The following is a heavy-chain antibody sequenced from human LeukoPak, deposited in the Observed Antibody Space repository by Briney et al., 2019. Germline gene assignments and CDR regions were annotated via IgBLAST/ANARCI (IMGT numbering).Heavy chain of an antibody. CDR1: GFTFNTYS. CDR3: ARDVGWAFDY. CDR2: ISRSSSSK. Sequence: GGSLRLSCAASGFTFNTYSMNWVRQAPGKGLEWVSYISRSSSSKYYADSVKGRVTISRDNAKNSVYLQMNSLRDEDTAVYYCARDVGWAFDYWGQGTLVAVST. D-gene: IGHD2-15*01. J-gene: IGHJ4*02. V-gene: IGHV3-48*02.